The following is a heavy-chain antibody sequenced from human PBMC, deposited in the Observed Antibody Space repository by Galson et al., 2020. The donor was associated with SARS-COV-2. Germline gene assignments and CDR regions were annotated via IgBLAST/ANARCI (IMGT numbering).Heavy chain of an antibody. J-gene: IGHJ4*02. Sequence: ASVKVSCKASGYTFTAYYIHWVRQAPGQGLEWMGWINPNSGGTNYAQRFQGRVTMTGDTSISTAYMELRSLTSDDTAVYYCARDRILAPDDYDFWGQGTLVTVSS. CDR2: INPNSGGT. CDR3: ARDRILAPDDYDF. CDR1: GYTFTAYY. D-gene: IGHD3-3*02. V-gene: IGHV1-2*02.